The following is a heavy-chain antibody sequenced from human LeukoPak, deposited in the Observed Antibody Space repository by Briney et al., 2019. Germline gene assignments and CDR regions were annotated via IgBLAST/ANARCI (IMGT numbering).Heavy chain of an antibody. CDR3: ARQRSYGGEFDY. D-gene: IGHD3-16*01. V-gene: IGHV4-59*08. CDR1: GGSISSYY. Sequence: SETLSLTCTVSGGSISSYYWSWIRQPPGKGLEWIGYIYYSGSTNYNPSLKSRVTISVDTSKNQFSLKLSSVTAADTAVYYCARQRSYGGEFDYWGQGTLVTVSS. J-gene: IGHJ4*02. CDR2: IYYSGST.